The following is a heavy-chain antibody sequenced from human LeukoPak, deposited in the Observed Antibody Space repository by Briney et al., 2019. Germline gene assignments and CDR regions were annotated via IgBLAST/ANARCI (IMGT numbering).Heavy chain of an antibody. CDR1: GFTFSNAW. Sequence: GGSLRLSCAASGFTFSNAWMSWVRQAPGKGLEWVGRIKSKTDGGTTDYAAPVKGRFTISRDDSKNTLYLQMNSLKTEDTAVYYCAKGDLRSWFDYWGQGTLVTVSS. CDR3: AKGDLRSWFDY. J-gene: IGHJ5*01. CDR2: IKSKTDGGTT. V-gene: IGHV3-15*01.